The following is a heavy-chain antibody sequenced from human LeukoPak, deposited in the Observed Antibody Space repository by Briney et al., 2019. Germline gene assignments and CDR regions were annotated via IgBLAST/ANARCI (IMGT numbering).Heavy chain of an antibody. V-gene: IGHV4-34*01. J-gene: IGHJ6*04. CDR1: GGSFSGYS. Sequence: SETLSLTCAVYGGSFSGYSWSWIRQPPGKGLEWMGEINHSGSTNYNPSLKSRVTISVDTSKNQFSLKLSSVTAADTAVYYCARYCSGGSCYGMDVWGKGTTVTVSS. CDR2: INHSGST. D-gene: IGHD2-15*01. CDR3: ARYCSGGSCYGMDV.